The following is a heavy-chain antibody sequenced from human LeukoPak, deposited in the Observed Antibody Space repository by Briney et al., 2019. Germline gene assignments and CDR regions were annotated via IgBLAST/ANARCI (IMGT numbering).Heavy chain of an antibody. CDR2: IYYSGST. CDR1: GGSISSSSYY. J-gene: IGHJ4*02. Sequence: SETQSLTCTVSGGSISSSSYYWGWIRQPPGKGLEWIGSIYYSGSTYYNPSLKSRVTISVDTSKNQFSLKLSSVTAADTAVYYCARHGPYYDFWSGYYKGYYFDYWGQGTLVTVSS. CDR3: ARHGPYYDFWSGYYKGYYFDY. D-gene: IGHD3-3*01. V-gene: IGHV4-39*01.